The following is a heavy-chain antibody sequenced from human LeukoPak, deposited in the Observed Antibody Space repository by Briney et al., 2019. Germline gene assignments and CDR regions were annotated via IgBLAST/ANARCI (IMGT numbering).Heavy chain of an antibody. J-gene: IGHJ4*02. CDR3: ARGARYFDWLFDY. Sequence: SETLSLTCTVSGGSISSYYWSWIRQPPGKGLEWIGYIYYSGSTYYNPSLKSRVTISVDTSKNQFSLKLSSVTAADTAVYYCARGARYFDWLFDYWGQGTLVTVSS. V-gene: IGHV4-59*12. D-gene: IGHD3-9*01. CDR1: GGSISSYY. CDR2: IYYSGST.